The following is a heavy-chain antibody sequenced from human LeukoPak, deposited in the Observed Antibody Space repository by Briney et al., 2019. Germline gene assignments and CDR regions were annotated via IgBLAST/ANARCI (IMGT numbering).Heavy chain of an antibody. V-gene: IGHV3-53*01. CDR1: GFTVSSNY. D-gene: IGHD3-22*01. Sequence: PGGSLRLSCAASGFTVSSNYTSWVRQAPGKGLEWVSVIYSGGSTYYADSVKGRLTISRDNSKNTLYLQMNSLRAEDTAVYYCARVDDSSGYYYVDYWGQGTLVTVSS. J-gene: IGHJ4*02. CDR3: ARVDDSSGYYYVDY. CDR2: IYSGGST.